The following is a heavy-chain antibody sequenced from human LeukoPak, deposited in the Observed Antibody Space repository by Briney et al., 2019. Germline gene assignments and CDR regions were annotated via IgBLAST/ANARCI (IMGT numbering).Heavy chain of an antibody. J-gene: IGHJ4*02. CDR2: INTDGSSA. V-gene: IGHV3-74*01. D-gene: IGHD5/OR15-5a*01. CDR1: GFTFSTYW. Sequence: GGSLRLSCAASGFTFSTYWMHWIRQAPGKGLVWVSHINTDGSSATYADSVKGRFTISRDNAKNTLYLQMNSLRPEDTAVYYCARDVLRRGQGILVTVSS. CDR3: ARDVLR.